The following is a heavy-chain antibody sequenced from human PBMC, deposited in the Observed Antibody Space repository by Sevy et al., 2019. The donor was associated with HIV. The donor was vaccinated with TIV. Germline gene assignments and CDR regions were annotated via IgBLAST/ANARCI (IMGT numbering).Heavy chain of an antibody. CDR3: ARTPRQQLVGRRFDP. D-gene: IGHD6-13*01. V-gene: IGHV4-34*01. J-gene: IGHJ5*02. CDR2: INHSGST. CDR1: GGSFSGYY. Sequence: SETLSLTCAVYGGSFSGYYWSWIRQPPGKGLEWIGEINHSGSTNYNPSLKSRVTISVDTSKNQFSLKLSSVTAADTAVYYCARTPRQQLVGRRFDPWGQGTLVTVSS.